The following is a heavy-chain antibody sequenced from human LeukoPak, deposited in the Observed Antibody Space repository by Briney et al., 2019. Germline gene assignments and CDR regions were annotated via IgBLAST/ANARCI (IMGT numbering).Heavy chain of an antibody. J-gene: IGHJ4*02. CDR2: INAGNGNT. V-gene: IGHV1-3*01. CDR1: GYTFSNYA. Sequence: GASVKVSCKASGYTFSNYAISWVRQAPGQGLEWMGWINAGNGNTKYSQKFQGRVTITRDTSASTAYMELSSLRSEDTAVYYCGRDKSGYCSGGSCYPLFRYWGQGTLITVSS. D-gene: IGHD2-15*01. CDR3: GRDKSGYCSGGSCYPLFRY.